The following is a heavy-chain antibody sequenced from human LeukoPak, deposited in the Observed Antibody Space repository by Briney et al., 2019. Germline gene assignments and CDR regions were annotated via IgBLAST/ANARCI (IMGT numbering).Heavy chain of an antibody. Sequence: GGSLRLSCAASGFTFSSYAMSWVRQAPGKGLEWVSAISGSGGSTYYADSVKGRFTISRDNSKNTLYLQMNSLRAEDTAVYYCARGMWYSSGWYGNYFDYWGQGTLVTVSS. J-gene: IGHJ4*02. V-gene: IGHV3-23*01. CDR3: ARGMWYSSGWYGNYFDY. D-gene: IGHD6-19*01. CDR2: ISGSGGST. CDR1: GFTFSSYA.